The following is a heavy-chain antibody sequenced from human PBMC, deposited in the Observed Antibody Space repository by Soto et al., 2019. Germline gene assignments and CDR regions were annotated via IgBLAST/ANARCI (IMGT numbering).Heavy chain of an antibody. CDR1: GFTFSSYA. D-gene: IGHD6-19*01. Sequence: EVQLLESGGGAIQPGGSLRLSCAASGFTFSSYAMTWVRQAPGKGREWFSSININGGGIHYADSVKGRFTISRDNSKNTLDLQMNSLRAEDTALYFCAKVSSGWYNTPPYWYFDLWGRGTLVTVSS. CDR2: ININGGGI. J-gene: IGHJ2*01. V-gene: IGHV3-23*01. CDR3: AKVSSGWYNTPPYWYFDL.